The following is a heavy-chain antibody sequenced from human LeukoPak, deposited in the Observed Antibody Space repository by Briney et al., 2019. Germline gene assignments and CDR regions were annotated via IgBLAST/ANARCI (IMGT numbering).Heavy chain of an antibody. CDR1: GFTSSSYS. D-gene: IGHD3-10*01. CDR2: ISSSSSYI. V-gene: IGHV3-21*01. Sequence: GGSLRLSCAASGFTSSSYSMNWVRQAPGKGLEWVSSISSSSSYIYYADSVKGRFTISRDNAKNSLYLQMNSLRAEDTAVYYCARDTITMVRGVEDHWGQGTLVTVSS. CDR3: ARDTITMVRGVEDH. J-gene: IGHJ4*02.